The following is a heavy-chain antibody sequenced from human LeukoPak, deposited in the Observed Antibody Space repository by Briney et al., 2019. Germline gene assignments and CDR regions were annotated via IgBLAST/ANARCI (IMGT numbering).Heavy chain of an antibody. CDR1: GFTFSSYS. J-gene: IGHJ4*02. V-gene: IGHV3-48*01. Sequence: PGGFLRLSCAASGFTFSSYSMNWVRQAPGKGLEWVSYISSSSSTIYYADSVKGRFTISRDNAKNSLYLQMNSLRAGDTAVYYCATYGYLDYWGQGTLVTVSS. CDR3: ATYGYLDY. CDR2: ISSSSSTI. D-gene: IGHD3-10*01.